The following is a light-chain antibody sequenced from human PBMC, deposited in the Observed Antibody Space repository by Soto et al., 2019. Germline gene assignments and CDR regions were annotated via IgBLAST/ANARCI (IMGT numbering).Light chain of an antibody. V-gene: IGKV1-5*03. CDR3: QQYNSYSRT. CDR2: KAS. CDR1: QSISSW. Sequence: DIQMTQSPSTLSASVGDRVTITCRASQSISSWLAWYQQKPGKAPKLLIYKASSLESGVPSRFSGSGSGTAFTLTISSLQPDDFETYYCQQYNSYSRTFGQGTKVEIK. J-gene: IGKJ1*01.